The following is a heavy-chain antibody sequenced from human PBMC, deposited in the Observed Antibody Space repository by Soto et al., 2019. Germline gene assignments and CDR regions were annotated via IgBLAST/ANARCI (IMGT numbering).Heavy chain of an antibody. CDR1: GYTFTSYD. V-gene: IGHV1-8*01. J-gene: IGHJ6*02. D-gene: IGHD6-13*01. CDR3: ARRGYSSSWYYYYYYGMDV. Sequence: QVQLVQSGAEVKKPGASVKVSCKASGYTFTSYDINWVRQATGQGLEWMGWMNPNSGNTGYAQKFQGRVTMTRNTSQSTAYMELSSLRSEDTAVYYCARRGYSSSWYYYYYYGMDVWGQGTTVTVSS. CDR2: MNPNSGNT.